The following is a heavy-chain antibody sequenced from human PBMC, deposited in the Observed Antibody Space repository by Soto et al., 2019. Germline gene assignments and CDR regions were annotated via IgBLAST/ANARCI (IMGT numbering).Heavy chain of an antibody. D-gene: IGHD2-15*01. CDR3: ARQYCRHGTCYFDY. CDR1: GYTFTDYY. CDR2: INPKSGGT. V-gene: IGHV1-2*02. J-gene: IGHJ4*02. Sequence: ASVKVSCKTSGYTFTDYYIHWVRQAPGQGLEWMGWINPKSGGTDYAQNFQGRVTMTRDTSISTAYTELSRLRSDDTAVYYCARQYCRHGTCYFDYWGKGTLVTVS.